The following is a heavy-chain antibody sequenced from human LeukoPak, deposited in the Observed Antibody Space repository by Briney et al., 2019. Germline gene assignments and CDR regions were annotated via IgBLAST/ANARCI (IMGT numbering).Heavy chain of an antibody. J-gene: IGHJ4*02. V-gene: IGHV3-23*01. CDR1: GFTFSSYA. CDR3: AKDRISFDY. CDR2: ISVSGSNR. Sequence: GDSLRLSCAASGFTFSSYAMRCVRQAPAKGLAWVSSISVSGSNRFYADSVKGMFTISRDNSKNTLYLQMNSVRAEDTAVYYCAKDRISFDYWGQGTRV.